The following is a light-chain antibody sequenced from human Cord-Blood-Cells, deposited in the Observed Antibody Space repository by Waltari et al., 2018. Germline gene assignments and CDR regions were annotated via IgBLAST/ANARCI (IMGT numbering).Light chain of an antibody. CDR1: SSDVGGYNY. V-gene: IGLV2-14*03. CDR2: DVS. CDR3: SSYTSSSTWV. J-gene: IGLJ3*02. Sequence: QSALTQPASVSGSPGQSLTISCTGTSSDVGGYNYVSWYQQHPGKATKLMIYDVSNRPSGVSNRFSGSKSGNTASLTISGRQAEDEADYYCSSYTSSSTWVFGGGTKLTVL.